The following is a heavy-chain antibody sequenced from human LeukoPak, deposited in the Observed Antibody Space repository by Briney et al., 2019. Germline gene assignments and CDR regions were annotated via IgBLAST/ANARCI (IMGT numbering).Heavy chain of an antibody. CDR3: AKDAQRGFDYSNSLEY. D-gene: IGHD4-11*01. Sequence: GKSLTLSCVASQFRFPFSHYGMHWVRQAPGRGLEWVAVIWSDGTNRYYADSVKGRFTISRDNSKNTLYLQMNSLRAEDTAVYFCAKDAQRGFDYSNSLEYWGQGTLVTVSS. CDR2: IWSDGTNR. J-gene: IGHJ4*02. CDR1: QFRFPFSHYG. V-gene: IGHV3-33*03.